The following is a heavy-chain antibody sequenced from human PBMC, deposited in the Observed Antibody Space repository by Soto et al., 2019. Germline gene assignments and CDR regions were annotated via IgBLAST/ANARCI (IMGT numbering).Heavy chain of an antibody. V-gene: IGHV1-58*02. J-gene: IGHJ3*02. CDR3: ARFLTTEDAFDI. CDR1: GFTFTSSA. D-gene: IGHD4-4*01. Sequence: GASVKVSCKASGFTFTSSAMQWVRQARGQRLEWIGWIVVGSGNTNYAQKFQERVTITRNISTSTAYMELSSLRSEDTAVYYCARFLTTEDAFDIWGQGTMVTVS. CDR2: IVVGSGNT.